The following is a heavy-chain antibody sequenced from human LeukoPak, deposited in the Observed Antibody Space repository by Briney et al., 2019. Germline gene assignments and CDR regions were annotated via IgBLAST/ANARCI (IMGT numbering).Heavy chain of an antibody. CDR2: INTDGSST. CDR3: AKCLVVVPAAIEY. D-gene: IGHD2-2*02. J-gene: IGHJ4*02. V-gene: IGHV3-74*01. Sequence: GGSLRLSCAASGFTFSSYWMHWVRQAPGKGLVWVSRINTDGSSTTYADSVKGRFTISRDNSKNTLYLQMNSLRAEDTAVYYCAKCLVVVPAAIEYWGQGTLVTVSS. CDR1: GFTFSSYW.